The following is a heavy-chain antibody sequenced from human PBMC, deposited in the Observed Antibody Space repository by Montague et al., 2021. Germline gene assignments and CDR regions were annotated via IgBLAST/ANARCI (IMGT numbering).Heavy chain of an antibody. CDR3: ARARDCSGSCCYLGVDV. J-gene: IGHJ4*02. CDR2: IFYSGST. Sequence: TLSLTCTVSGGSISSGGYYWSWIRQLPGKGLEWIGYIFYSGSTYYNPSLKSRVTISVDTSNNQFSLKLSSVTAADTAVYYCARARDCSGSCCYLGVDVWGQGTLVTVSS. V-gene: IGHV4-31*03. D-gene: IGHD3-10*01. CDR1: GGSISSGGYY.